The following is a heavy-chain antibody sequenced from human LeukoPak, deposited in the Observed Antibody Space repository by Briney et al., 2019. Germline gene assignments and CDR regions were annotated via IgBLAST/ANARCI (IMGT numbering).Heavy chain of an antibody. CDR3: ARQMEYSSGWSSLPNQGGYYFDY. CDR1: GYSFTSYW. D-gene: IGHD6-19*01. V-gene: IGHV5-51*01. Sequence: HGESLKISCKGSGYSFTSYWIGWVRQMPGKGLEWMGIIYPGDSDTRYSPSFQGQVTISADKSISTAYLQWSSLKASDTAMYYCARQMEYSSGWSSLPNQGGYYFDYWGQGTLVTVSS. CDR2: IYPGDSDT. J-gene: IGHJ4*02.